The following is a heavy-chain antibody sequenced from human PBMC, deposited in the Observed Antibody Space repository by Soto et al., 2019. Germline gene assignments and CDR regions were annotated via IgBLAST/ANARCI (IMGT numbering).Heavy chain of an antibody. D-gene: IGHD3-16*01. J-gene: IGHJ5*02. CDR3: ARGRRLRRFDP. Sequence: QVQLQQWGAGLLKPSETLSLTCAVYGGSFSGYYWSWIRQPPGKGLEWIGEINHSGSTNYNPSLKSRVTISVDTSKNQFSLKLSSVTAADTAVYYCARGRRLRRFDPWGQGTLVTVSS. CDR1: GGSFSGYY. CDR2: INHSGST. V-gene: IGHV4-34*01.